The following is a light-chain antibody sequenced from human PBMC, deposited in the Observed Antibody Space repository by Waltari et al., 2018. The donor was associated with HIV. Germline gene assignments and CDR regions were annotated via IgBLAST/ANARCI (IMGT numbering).Light chain of an antibody. CDR2: EDT. V-gene: IGLV2-23*01. J-gene: IGLJ1*01. CDR3: CSYGGFTTYV. CDR1: SSDVWGYSL. Sequence: QSALTQPASVSGSPGQSITISCIGTSSDVWGYSLVPWYQHHPGKAPQLLIFEDTERPSGVSNRFSASKSGTTASLTISGLLAEDAADYYCCSYGGFTTYVFGSGTKVTVL.